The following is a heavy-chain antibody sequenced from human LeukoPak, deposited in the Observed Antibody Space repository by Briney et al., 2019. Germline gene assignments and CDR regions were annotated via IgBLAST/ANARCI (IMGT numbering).Heavy chain of an antibody. V-gene: IGHV3-30-3*01. D-gene: IGHD2-15*01. J-gene: IGHJ4*02. CDR1: GFTFSSYA. CDR2: ISYDGGNK. Sequence: RRSLRLSCAASGFTFSSYAMQWVRQAPGKGLEWVAIISYDGGNKYYADSVKGRFTISRDNSKNTLYLQMNSLRGEDTAVYYCARDGCGGTCYQYYFDYWGQGTLVTVSS. CDR3: ARDGCGGTCYQYYFDY.